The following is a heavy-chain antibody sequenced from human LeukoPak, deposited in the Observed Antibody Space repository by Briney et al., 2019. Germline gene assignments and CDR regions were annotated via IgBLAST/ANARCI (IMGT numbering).Heavy chain of an antibody. Sequence: PSETLSLTCTVSGGSISSSSYYWGWIRQPPGKGLEWIGSIYYSGSTYYNPSLKSRVTISVDTSKNQFSLKLSSVTAADTAVYYCARDKGRAARVFDYWGQGTLVTVSS. V-gene: IGHV4-39*07. CDR1: GGSISSSSYY. CDR3: ARDKGRAARVFDY. D-gene: IGHD6-13*01. J-gene: IGHJ4*02. CDR2: IYYSGST.